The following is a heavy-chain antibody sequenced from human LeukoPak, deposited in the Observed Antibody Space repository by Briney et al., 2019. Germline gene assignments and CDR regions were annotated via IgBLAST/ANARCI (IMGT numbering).Heavy chain of an antibody. J-gene: IGHJ3*02. V-gene: IGHV5-51*01. CDR2: IYPDDSDT. CDR1: GYSFTSYW. Sequence: GESLKISCKGSGYSFTSYWIGWVRQMPGKGLEWMGIIYPDDSDTRYSPSFQGQVTISADKSISTAYLQWSSLKASDTAMYYCAAPPVDSSSYYAFDIWGQGTMVTVSS. D-gene: IGHD6-6*01. CDR3: AAPPVDSSSYYAFDI.